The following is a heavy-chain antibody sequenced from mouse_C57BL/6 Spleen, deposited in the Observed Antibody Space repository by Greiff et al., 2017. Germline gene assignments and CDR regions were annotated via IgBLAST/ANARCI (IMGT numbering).Heavy chain of an antibody. J-gene: IGHJ4*01. CDR3: ARHGLRDYYAMDY. CDR1: GFTFSSYG. Sequence: EVHLVESGGDLVKPGGSLKLSCAASGFTFSSYGMSWVRQTPDKRLEWVATISSGGSYTYYPDSVKGRFTISRDNAKNTLYLQMSSLKSEDTAMYYCARHGLRDYYAMDYWGQGTSVTVSS. CDR2: ISSGGSYT. V-gene: IGHV5-6*01. D-gene: IGHD2-4*01.